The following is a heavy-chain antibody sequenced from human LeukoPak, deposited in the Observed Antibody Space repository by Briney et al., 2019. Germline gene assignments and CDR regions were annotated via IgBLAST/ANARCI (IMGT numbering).Heavy chain of an antibody. CDR3: VKGGSGSYGYYFDY. D-gene: IGHD3-10*01. V-gene: IGHV3-64D*09. Sequence: PGGSLRLSCSASGFTFSSYAMHWVRQAPGKGLEYVSAISSNGGSTYYADSVKGRFTISRDNSKNTLYLQMSSLRAEDTAVCYCVKGGSGSYGYYFDYWGQGTLVTVSS. J-gene: IGHJ4*02. CDR2: ISSNGGST. CDR1: GFTFSSYA.